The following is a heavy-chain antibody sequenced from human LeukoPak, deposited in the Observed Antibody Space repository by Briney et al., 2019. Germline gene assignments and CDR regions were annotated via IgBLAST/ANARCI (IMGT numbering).Heavy chain of an antibody. CDR2: IKQGGSEK. CDR3: AKDFGRSAYDRPFDY. D-gene: IGHD5-12*01. Sequence: PGGPLRLSCAASGFTFSSYWMSWVRQAPGKGLEWVANIKQGGSEKHYVDPVKGRLTISRDNAKNSLYLQMNSLRAEDTALYYCAKDFGRSAYDRPFDYWGQGTLVTVSS. V-gene: IGHV3-7*03. CDR1: GFTFSSYW. J-gene: IGHJ4*02.